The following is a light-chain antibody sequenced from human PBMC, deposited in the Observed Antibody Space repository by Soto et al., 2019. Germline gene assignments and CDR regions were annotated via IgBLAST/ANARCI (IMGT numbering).Light chain of an antibody. V-gene: IGKV3-15*01. CDR3: QQYNNWPWT. Sequence: EIVMTQSPATLSVSPGERATLSCRASQSVSSNLAWYQQKPGQAPRLLIYGASTRATGIPARFSGRGSGTEFTHTISSLQSKDFAVYYCQQYNNWPWTFGQGTKVEIK. J-gene: IGKJ1*01. CDR2: GAS. CDR1: QSVSSN.